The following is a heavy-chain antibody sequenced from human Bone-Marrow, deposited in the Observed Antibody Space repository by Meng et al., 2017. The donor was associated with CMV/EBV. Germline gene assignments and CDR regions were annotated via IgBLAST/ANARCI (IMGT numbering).Heavy chain of an antibody. CDR1: GFTFDDDG. D-gene: IGHD2-21*01. J-gene: IGHJ4*02. CDR3: ARYPYCGGDCYFDY. Sequence: SGFTFDDDGMSRVRQAAGKGVEWVSGINWNGGSTGYADSVKGRFTISRDNAKNSLYLQMNSLRAEDTALYYCARYPYCGGDCYFDYWGQGTLVTVSS. CDR2: INWNGGST. V-gene: IGHV3-20*03.